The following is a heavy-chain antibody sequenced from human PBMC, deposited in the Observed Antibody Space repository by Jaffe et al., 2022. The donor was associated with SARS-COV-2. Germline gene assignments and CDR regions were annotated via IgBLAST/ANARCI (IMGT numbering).Heavy chain of an antibody. D-gene: IGHD2-21*02. V-gene: IGHV3-49*05. Sequence: EVQLVESGGGLVKPGRSLRLSCTASGFTFGDYAMSWFRQAPGKGLEWVGFIRSKAYGGTTEYAASVKGRFTISRDDSKSIAYLQMNSLKTEDTAVYYCTSYRGHIVVVPGQTWGQGTLVTVSS. CDR1: GFTFGDYA. CDR2: IRSKAYGGTT. J-gene: IGHJ5*02. CDR3: TSYRGHIVVVPGQT.